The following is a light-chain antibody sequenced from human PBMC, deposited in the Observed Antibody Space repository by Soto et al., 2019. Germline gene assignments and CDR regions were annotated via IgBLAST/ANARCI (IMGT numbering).Light chain of an antibody. Sequence: AIQFTQSPSSLSASVGDRVTITCRASQGIRNDLGWYQQKQGKAPKLLIYKTSTLESGVPSRFSGSGSQTEFTLTINSLQPDDSATYYCLQYNNLYTFGQGTRLEIK. J-gene: IGKJ5*01. V-gene: IGKV1-6*01. CDR1: QGIRND. CDR2: KTS. CDR3: LQYNNLYT.